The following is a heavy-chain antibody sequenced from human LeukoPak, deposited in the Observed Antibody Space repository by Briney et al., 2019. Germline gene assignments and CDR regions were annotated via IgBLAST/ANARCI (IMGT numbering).Heavy chain of an antibody. CDR3: ARATYDSSAVDAFDI. Sequence: GGSLRLSCAASGFTFRDYFMSWIRQAPGKGLEWVAYTNTAGNTIYYADSMKGRFTISRDNNKNSLYLQMNTLRAEDTAVYYCARATYDSSAVDAFDIWGQGTMVTVST. D-gene: IGHD3-22*01. CDR1: GFTFRDYF. CDR2: TNTAGNTI. J-gene: IGHJ3*02. V-gene: IGHV3-11*01.